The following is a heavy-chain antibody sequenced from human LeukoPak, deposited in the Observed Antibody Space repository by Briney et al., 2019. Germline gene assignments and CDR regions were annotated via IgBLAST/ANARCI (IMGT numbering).Heavy chain of an antibody. CDR2: IYSSGST. Sequence: SETLSLTCTVPRGSFSSYYWSWIRQPPGKGLEWLGHIYSSGSTNYNPSLKRRVTISVDTSKNLFSLKLTSVTAADTAVYFCARVTASLSFYYGMDVWGQGTTVTVSS. CDR3: ARVTASLSFYYGMDV. CDR1: RGSFSSYY. V-gene: IGHV4-59*01. D-gene: IGHD2-21*02. J-gene: IGHJ6*02.